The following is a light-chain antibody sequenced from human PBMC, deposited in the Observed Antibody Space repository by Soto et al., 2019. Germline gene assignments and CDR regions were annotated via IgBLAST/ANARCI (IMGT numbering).Light chain of an antibody. V-gene: IGLV2-8*01. CDR3: RESAGLNNVL. J-gene: IGLJ2*01. Sequence: HSVLTQPPSSSGSPAQSVTISCTGTSSDVGCYKYVSWYQPKSGKAPKLIIYEVNERLSGVPDRFSGSKSDNTASLTVAGLQSEDEADYYCRESAGLNNVLFGGGTKLTV. CDR1: SSDVGCYKY. CDR2: EVN.